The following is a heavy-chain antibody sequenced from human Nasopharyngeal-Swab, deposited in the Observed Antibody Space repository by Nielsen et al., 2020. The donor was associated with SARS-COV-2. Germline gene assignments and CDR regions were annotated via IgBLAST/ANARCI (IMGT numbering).Heavy chain of an antibody. D-gene: IGHD2-2*01. V-gene: IGHV1-18*01. CDR3: ARDLPLGYCSSTSCYGWVGPYNWFDP. J-gene: IGHJ5*02. CDR2: ISAYNGNT. Sequence: SVKVSCKASGYTFTSYGISWVRQAPGQGLEWMGWISAYNGNTNYAQKLQGRVTMTTDTSTSTAYMELRSLRSDDTAVYYCARDLPLGYCSSTSCYGWVGPYNWFDPWGQGTLVTVSS. CDR1: GYTFTSYG.